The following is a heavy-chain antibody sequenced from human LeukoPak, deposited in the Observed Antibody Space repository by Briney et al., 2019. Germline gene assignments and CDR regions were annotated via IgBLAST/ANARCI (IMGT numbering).Heavy chain of an antibody. CDR2: IYYSGST. CDR3: ARVFSYSGYGDYYYYYGMDV. D-gene: IGHD5-12*01. J-gene: IGHJ6*02. Sequence: SETLSLTCTVSRGSISSYYWSWIRQPPGKGLEWIGYIYYSGSTKYNPSLKSRVTISVDTSKNQFSLKLSSVTAADTAVYYCARVFSYSGYGDYYYYYGMDVWGQGTTVTVSS. V-gene: IGHV4-59*01. CDR1: RGSISSYY.